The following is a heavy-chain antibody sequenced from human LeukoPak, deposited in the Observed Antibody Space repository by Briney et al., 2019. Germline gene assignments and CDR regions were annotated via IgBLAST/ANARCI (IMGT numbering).Heavy chain of an antibody. CDR1: GFTFSSYD. Sequence: GGSLRLSCAASGFTFSSYDMHWVRQATGKGLEWVSAIGTAGDTYYPGSVKGRFTISRENAKNSLYLQMNSLRAEDTAVYYCAKGETIFGVAGLDYWGQGTLVTVSS. J-gene: IGHJ4*02. CDR2: IGTAGDT. D-gene: IGHD3-3*01. CDR3: AKGETIFGVAGLDY. V-gene: IGHV3-13*01.